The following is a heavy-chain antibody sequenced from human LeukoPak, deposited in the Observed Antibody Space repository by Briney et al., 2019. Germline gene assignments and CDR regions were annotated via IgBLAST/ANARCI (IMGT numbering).Heavy chain of an antibody. CDR1: GYTFTGYY. CDR3: AREGTASSSPNWFDP. Sequence: GASMKVSCKASGYTFTGYYMHWVRQSPGQGLEWMGWINPDSGGTNYAQNFQGRVTMTRGTSTSTAYMELSRLRSDDTAVYYCAREGTASSSPNWFDPWGQGTLVTVSS. D-gene: IGHD6-13*01. J-gene: IGHJ5*02. V-gene: IGHV1-2*02. CDR2: INPDSGGT.